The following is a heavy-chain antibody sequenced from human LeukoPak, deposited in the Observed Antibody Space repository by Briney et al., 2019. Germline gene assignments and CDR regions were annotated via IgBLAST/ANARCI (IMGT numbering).Heavy chain of an antibody. J-gene: IGHJ4*02. Sequence: GGSLRLSCAASGFTFSSYGMHWVRQAPGKGLEWVSYISNSGSAKYYAASVKGRFTISRDNGKNSLYLQMNSLRAEDTAVYYCARMSGSRLPGNWGQGTLVTVSS. V-gene: IGHV3-48*01. CDR3: ARMSGSRLPGN. CDR1: GFTFSSYG. D-gene: IGHD3-3*01. CDR2: ISNSGSAK.